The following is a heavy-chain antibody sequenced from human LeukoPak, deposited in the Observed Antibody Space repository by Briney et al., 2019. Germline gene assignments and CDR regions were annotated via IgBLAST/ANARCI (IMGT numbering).Heavy chain of an antibody. V-gene: IGHV3-23*01. CDR3: ARDGYSSGWAHAFDY. CDR2: ISKNGGNT. D-gene: IGHD6-19*01. J-gene: IGHJ4*02. CDR1: GFTLSSYA. Sequence: GGSLRLSCAASGFTLSSYAMNWVRQAPGKGLEWVSGISKNGGNTYYADSVQGRFTISRDNSKNTLYLQMNSLRAEDTAVYYCARDGYSSGWAHAFDYWGQGTLVTVSS.